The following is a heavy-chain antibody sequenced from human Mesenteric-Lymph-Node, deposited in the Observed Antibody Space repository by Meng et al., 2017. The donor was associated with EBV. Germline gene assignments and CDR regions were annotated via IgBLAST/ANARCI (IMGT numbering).Heavy chain of an antibody. CDR2: FSYSGTT. J-gene: IGHJ4*02. D-gene: IGHD3-22*01. CDR1: GGSIGSPIYY. CDR3: ARADYYDTSGVVDY. Sequence: LQLQESGPGLVKPSETLSLTCTVSGGSIGSPIYYWGWIRQPPGKGLEWIGTFSYSGTTYYNTSLKSRVTISVDMSKNQFSLKLSSVTAADTAVYFCARADYYDTSGVVDYWGQGTLVTVSS. V-gene: IGHV4-39*01.